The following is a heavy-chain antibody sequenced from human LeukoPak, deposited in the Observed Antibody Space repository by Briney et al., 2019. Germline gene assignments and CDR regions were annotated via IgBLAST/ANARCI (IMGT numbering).Heavy chain of an antibody. V-gene: IGHV1-2*04. D-gene: IGHD6-13*01. CDR3: ARGLLPTSRYNWFDP. CDR1: GYTFTGYY. CDR2: INPNSGGT. J-gene: IGHJ5*02. Sequence: ASVKVSCKASGYTFTGYYMHWVRQAPGQGLEWMGWINPNSGGTNYAQEFQGWVTMTRDTSISTAYMELSRLRSDDTAVYYCARGLLPTSRYNWFDPWGQGTLVTVSS.